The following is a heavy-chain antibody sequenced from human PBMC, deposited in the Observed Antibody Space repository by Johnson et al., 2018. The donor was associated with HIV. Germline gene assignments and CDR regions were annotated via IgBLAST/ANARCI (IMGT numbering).Heavy chain of an antibody. Sequence: VQLVESEGGLVQPGGSLRLSCAAYGFTLSDYWMHWVRQAPGKGLVWVSRINSDGSSTSYADSVKGRFTISRDNSKNTLYLQMNSLRAEDTAVYYCARVEWELELLGAFDIWGQGTMVTVSS. CDR2: INSDGSST. J-gene: IGHJ3*02. D-gene: IGHD1-7*01. CDR1: GFTLSDYW. CDR3: ARVEWELELLGAFDI. V-gene: IGHV3-74*01.